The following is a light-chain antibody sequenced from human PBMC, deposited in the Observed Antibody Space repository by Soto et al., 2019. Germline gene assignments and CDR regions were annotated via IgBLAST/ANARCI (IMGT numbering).Light chain of an antibody. CDR1: RSVSVY. CDR3: QQRDDLIT. CDR2: DAS. V-gene: IGKV3-11*01. Sequence: EIVLTQSPATLSVSPGERATLSCRASRSVSVYLDWYQQKSGQAPRLLIYDASTRATGIPARFSGSGSGTDFTLTISSLEPEDVAVYYCQQRDDLITFGGGTRVDIK. J-gene: IGKJ4*01.